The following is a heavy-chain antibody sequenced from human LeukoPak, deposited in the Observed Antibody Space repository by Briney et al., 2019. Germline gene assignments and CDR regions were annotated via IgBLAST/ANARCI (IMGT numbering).Heavy chain of an antibody. Sequence: SETLSLTCTVSGGSISSSSDYWGWIRQPPGKGLEWIGSMYYSGSTYYNPSLKSRVTISVDTSKNQSSLKLSSVTAADTAVYYCARDILWGSGYTSGSNWFDPWGQGTLVTVSS. V-gene: IGHV4-39*07. CDR3: ARDILWGSGYTSGSNWFDP. J-gene: IGHJ5*02. CDR1: GGSISSSSDY. D-gene: IGHD6-19*01. CDR2: MYYSGST.